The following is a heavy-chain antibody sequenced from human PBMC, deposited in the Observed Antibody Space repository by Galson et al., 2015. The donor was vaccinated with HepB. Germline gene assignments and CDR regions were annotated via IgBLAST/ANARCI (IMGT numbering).Heavy chain of an antibody. Sequence: SVKVSCKASGYTFTSYGISWVRQAPGQGLEWMGWISAYNGNTNYAQKLQGRVTMTTDTSTSTAYMELRSLRSDDTAVYYCARDQGPPMVRGVSRWFDPWGQGTLVTVSS. J-gene: IGHJ5*02. CDR1: GYTFTSYG. V-gene: IGHV1-18*04. D-gene: IGHD3-10*01. CDR2: ISAYNGNT. CDR3: ARDQGPPMVRGVSRWFDP.